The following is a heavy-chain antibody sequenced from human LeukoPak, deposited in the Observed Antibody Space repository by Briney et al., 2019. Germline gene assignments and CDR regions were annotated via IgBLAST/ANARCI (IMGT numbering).Heavy chain of an antibody. D-gene: IGHD3-10*01. J-gene: IGHJ5*02. CDR3: ARSPRGVRAFTWFDP. Sequence: KPGGSLRLSCAASGFDFNTYSMNWVRQAPGKGLEWVSSISSSSSFIYYAESIKGRFTISRDNAKNSLFLQMNNLRAEDTAIYYCARSPRGVRAFTWFDPWGQGTLVTASS. CDR1: GFDFNTYS. CDR2: ISSSSSFI. V-gene: IGHV3-21*01.